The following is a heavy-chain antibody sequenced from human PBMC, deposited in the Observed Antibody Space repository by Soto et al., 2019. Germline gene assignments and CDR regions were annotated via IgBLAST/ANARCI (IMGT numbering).Heavy chain of an antibody. CDR2: IRASGDTT. D-gene: IGHD5-18*01. J-gene: IGHJ4*02. CDR3: AKGGYTSYYDS. V-gene: IGHV3-23*01. CDR1: GFNFRSYA. Sequence: EVQLLESGGGLVQPGGSLRLSCAASGFNFRSYAMTWVRQAPGKGLEWVSTIRASGDTTFYADSVKGRITISRDNSKNTVYLQMNTLAADDTAVYFCAKGGYTSYYDSWGQGILFTVSS.